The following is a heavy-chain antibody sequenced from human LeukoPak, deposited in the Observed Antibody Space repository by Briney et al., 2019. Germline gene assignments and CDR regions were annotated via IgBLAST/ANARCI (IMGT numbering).Heavy chain of an antibody. Sequence: GGSLRLSCAASEFTFSSYWMHWVRQAPGKGLVWVSRINGDGSSTAYADSVKGRFTISRDNAKNTLYLQMNSLTAEDTAVYYCARGPPWYFDLWGRGTLVTVSS. J-gene: IGHJ2*01. CDR3: ARGPPWYFDL. V-gene: IGHV3-74*01. CDR1: EFTFSSYW. CDR2: INGDGSST. D-gene: IGHD6-25*01.